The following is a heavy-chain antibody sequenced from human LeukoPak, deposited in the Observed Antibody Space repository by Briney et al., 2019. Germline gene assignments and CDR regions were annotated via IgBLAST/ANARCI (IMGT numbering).Heavy chain of an antibody. Sequence: GGSLRLSCAASGFAVSSNYMHWVRQAPGKGLEWVSVIYGGGSTFYADSVKGRFTISRDNSKNTLYLQMNSLRAEDTAVYYCAKDLPVGARSFDYWGQGTLVTVSS. CDR1: GFAVSSNY. J-gene: IGHJ4*02. D-gene: IGHD1-26*01. CDR2: IYGGGST. V-gene: IGHV3-53*01. CDR3: AKDLPVGARSFDY.